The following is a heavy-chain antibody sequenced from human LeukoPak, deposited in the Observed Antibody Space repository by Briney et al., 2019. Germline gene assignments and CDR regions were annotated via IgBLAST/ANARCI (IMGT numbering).Heavy chain of an antibody. CDR1: GFTFSTYA. CDR2: VSVTGGTT. CDR3: ARGLRTFDY. Sequence: GGSLRLSCAASGFTFSTYAMSWVRQGPGKGLEWVSVVSVTGGTTYYADSVKGRFTISRDNSKNTLYLQMNSLRAEDTAVYYCARGLRTFDYWGQGTLVTVSS. V-gene: IGHV3-23*01. J-gene: IGHJ4*02.